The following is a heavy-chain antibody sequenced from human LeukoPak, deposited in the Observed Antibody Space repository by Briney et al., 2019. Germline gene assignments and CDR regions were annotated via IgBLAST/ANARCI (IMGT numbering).Heavy chain of an antibody. CDR1: GLSFNDAW. J-gene: IGHJ4*02. CDR3: TTDTRRVVVPK. V-gene: IGHV3-15*01. Sequence: PGGSLRLSCAASGLSFNDAWMSWVRQAPGKGLEWVGRIKRKTDGGTTDYAAPVKGRFSISRDDSKTSLYLQMNNLQTEDTAVYYCTTDTRRVVVPKWGQGTLVTVSS. CDR2: IKRKTDGGTT. D-gene: IGHD2-15*01.